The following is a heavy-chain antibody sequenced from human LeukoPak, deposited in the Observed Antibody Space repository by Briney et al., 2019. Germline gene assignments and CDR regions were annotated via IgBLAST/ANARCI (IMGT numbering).Heavy chain of an antibody. D-gene: IGHD6-13*01. CDR2: ISSSGSTI. Sequence: GGSLRLSCAASGFTLSDYYMSWIRQAPGKGLEWVSYISSSGSTIYYADSVKGRFTISRDNAKNSLYLQTNSLRAEDTAVYYCASHDPYSSSRYRYWCQGTLVTVSS. CDR3: ASHDPYSSSRYRY. V-gene: IGHV3-11*01. J-gene: IGHJ4*02. CDR1: GFTLSDYY.